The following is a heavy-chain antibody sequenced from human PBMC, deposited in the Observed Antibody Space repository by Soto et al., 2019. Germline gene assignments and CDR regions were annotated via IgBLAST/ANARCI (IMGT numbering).Heavy chain of an antibody. Sequence: SETLSLTCTVSGGSISSSSYYWGWIRQPPGKGLEWIGSIYYSGSTYYNPSLKSRVTISVDTSKNQFSLKLSSVTAADTAVYYCARQFQVYGDYFEGYMDVWGKGTTVTVSS. D-gene: IGHD4-17*01. CDR1: GGSISSSSYY. J-gene: IGHJ6*03. CDR2: IYYSGST. V-gene: IGHV4-39*01. CDR3: ARQFQVYGDYFEGYMDV.